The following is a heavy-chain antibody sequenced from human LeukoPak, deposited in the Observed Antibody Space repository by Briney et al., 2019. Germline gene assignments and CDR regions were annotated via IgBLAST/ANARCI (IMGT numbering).Heavy chain of an antibody. CDR2: INGDGRTT. CDR3: ARGNYYGMDV. J-gene: IGHJ6*02. D-gene: IGHD2/OR15-2a*01. CDR1: EFTVSKFW. V-gene: IGHV3-74*01. Sequence: PEGSLRLSCAASEFTVSKFWMQWVRQAPGKGLVWVSGINGDGRTTTYADSVKGRFTVSRDNAKNTLYLQMKSLRAEDTAIYYCARGNYYGMDVWGQGTTVTVSS.